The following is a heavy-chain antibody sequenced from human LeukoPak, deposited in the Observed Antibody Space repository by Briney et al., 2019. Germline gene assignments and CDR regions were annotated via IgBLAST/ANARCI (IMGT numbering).Heavy chain of an antibody. V-gene: IGHV3-23*01. Sequence: PGGSLRLSCAASGFTFSSYGMSWVRQAPGKGLEWVSAISGSGGSTYYADSVKGRFTISRDNSKNTLYLQMNSLRAEDTAVYYRAKVGGYSYGDFDYWGQGTLVTVSS. J-gene: IGHJ4*02. CDR3: AKVGGYSYGDFDY. CDR1: GFTFSSYG. D-gene: IGHD5-18*01. CDR2: ISGSGGST.